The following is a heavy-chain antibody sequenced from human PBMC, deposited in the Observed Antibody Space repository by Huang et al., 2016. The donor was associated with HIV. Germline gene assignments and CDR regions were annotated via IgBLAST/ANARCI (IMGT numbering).Heavy chain of an antibody. CDR1: GNTFSGYG. CDR2: CSGYNGNT. V-gene: IGHV1-18*04. D-gene: IGHD1-26*01. CDR3: ARDRRPYSGSYLGY. J-gene: IGHJ4*02. Sequence: QVQLVQSGAEVKKPGASVKVSCKASGNTFSGYGISWVRQAPGQGLEWMGWCSGYNGNTNYVENLQGRVTMTTDTSTSTAYMELRSLRSDDTAVYYCARDRRPYSGSYLGYWGQGTLVTVSS.